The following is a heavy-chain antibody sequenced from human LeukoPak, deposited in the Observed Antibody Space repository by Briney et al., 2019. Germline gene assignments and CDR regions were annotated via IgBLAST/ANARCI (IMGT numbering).Heavy chain of an antibody. CDR2: IWYDGSNG. D-gene: IGHD4-17*01. CDR1: GFTFSNYV. J-gene: IGHJ4*02. Sequence: GRTLRLSCIASGFTFSNYVMHWVRQAPGKGLEWVAVIWYDGSNGYYGDSVKGRFTISRDNSKNTLYLQMNSLRAEDTAVYYCAKDLGDYGDPYYFDYWGQGTLVTVSS. CDR3: AKDLGDYGDPYYFDY. V-gene: IGHV3-33*06.